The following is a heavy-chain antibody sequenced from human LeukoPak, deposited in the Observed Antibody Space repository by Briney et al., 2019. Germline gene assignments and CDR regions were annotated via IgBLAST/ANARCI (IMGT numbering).Heavy chain of an antibody. CDR1: GYTFTSYY. Sequence: ASVKVSCKASGYTFTSYYMHWVRQAPGQGLEWMGIINPSGGSTSYAQKFQGRVTMTRDTSTSTVSMELSSLRSEDTAVYYCARVGYYGSARYYFDYWGQGTLVTVSS. V-gene: IGHV1-46*01. D-gene: IGHD3-10*01. J-gene: IGHJ4*02. CDR2: INPSGGST. CDR3: ARVGYYGSARYYFDY.